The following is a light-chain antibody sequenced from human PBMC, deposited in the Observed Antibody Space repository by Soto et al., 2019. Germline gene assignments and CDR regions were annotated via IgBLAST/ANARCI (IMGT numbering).Light chain of an antibody. J-gene: IGLJ1*01. CDR2: EVT. V-gene: IGLV2-14*01. CDR1: SGDIGSYNR. CDR3: SSYTNINTRACV. Sequence: VLTQPASVSGSPGQSITISCTGTSGDIGSYNRVSWYQQHPGKAPKLIIYEVTDRPPGVSNRFSGSKSGNTASLTISGLQAEVEAEYYCSSYTNINTRACVFGTGTKVTVL.